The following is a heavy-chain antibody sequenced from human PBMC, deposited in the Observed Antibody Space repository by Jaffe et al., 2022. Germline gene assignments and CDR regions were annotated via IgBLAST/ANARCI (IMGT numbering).Heavy chain of an antibody. D-gene: IGHD6-13*01. CDR3: TRGVAAGGDAFDI. CDR2: IRSKAYGGTT. CDR1: GFTLGDYA. J-gene: IGHJ3*02. Sequence: EVQLVESGGGLVQPGRSLRLSCTASGFTLGDYAMSWVRQAPGKGLEWVGFIRSKAYGGTTEYVASVKGRFTISRDDSKSIAYLQMNSLKTEDTAVYYCTRGVAAGGDAFDIWGQGTMVTVSS. V-gene: IGHV3-49*04.